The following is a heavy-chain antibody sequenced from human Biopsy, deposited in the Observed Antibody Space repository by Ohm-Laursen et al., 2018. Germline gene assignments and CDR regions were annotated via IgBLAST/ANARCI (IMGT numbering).Heavy chain of an antibody. J-gene: IGHJ3*02. V-gene: IGHV3-23*01. CDR2: ITVSADTT. CDR3: AKGRVGNSGSLDI. CDR1: GSTFSSYA. Sequence: SLRLSCSSSGSTFSSYAMNWVRQAPGKGLEWVSAITVSADTTYYADSVSGRFTVSRDNSQNTLYLQMNSLRAEDTAIYYCAKGRVGNSGSLDIWGHGTMVTVSS. D-gene: IGHD1-1*01.